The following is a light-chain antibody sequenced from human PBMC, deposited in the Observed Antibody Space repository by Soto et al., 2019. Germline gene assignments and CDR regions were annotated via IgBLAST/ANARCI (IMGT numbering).Light chain of an antibody. CDR2: KAS. V-gene: IGKV1-5*03. Sequence: DIQMTRSPSSLSASVGDRVTITCRASYTIDNWLAWFQQKPGKAPKLLIYKASTVESGVPSRFSGSGSGTEFTLTISSLQTDDFASYYCLHYSTYPLTFGGGTRVDI. J-gene: IGKJ4*01. CDR3: LHYSTYPLT. CDR1: YTIDNW.